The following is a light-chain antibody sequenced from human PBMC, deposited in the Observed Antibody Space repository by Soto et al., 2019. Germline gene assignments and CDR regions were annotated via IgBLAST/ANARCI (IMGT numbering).Light chain of an antibody. CDR3: QQYYDFRT. V-gene: IGKV1-5*03. Sequence: IHMTQSPSTLSGSVGDRVTITCRASQTISSWLAWYQQKPGKAPKLLIYKASTLKSGVPSRFSGSGSVRDFTLTISSLQPEDSATYYCQQYYDFRTFGQGTK. CDR1: QTISSW. CDR2: KAS. J-gene: IGKJ1*01.